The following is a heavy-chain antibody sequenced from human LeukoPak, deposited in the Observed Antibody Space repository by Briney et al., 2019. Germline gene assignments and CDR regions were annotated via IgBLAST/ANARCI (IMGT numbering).Heavy chain of an antibody. CDR3: ARGTMFPYYFDY. CDR1: GFTFSSYW. Sequence: PGGSLRLSCAASGFTFSSYWMHWVRQAPGKGLVWVSRINTDGSSTSYADSVKGRFTISRDNAKNSLYLHMNSLRAEDTAVYYCARGTMFPYYFDYWGQGTLVTVTS. D-gene: IGHD3-10*02. V-gene: IGHV3-74*01. J-gene: IGHJ4*02. CDR2: INTDGSST.